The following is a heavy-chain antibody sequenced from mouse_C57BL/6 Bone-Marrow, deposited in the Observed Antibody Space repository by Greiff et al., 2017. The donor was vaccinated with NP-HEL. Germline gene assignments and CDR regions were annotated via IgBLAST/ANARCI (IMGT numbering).Heavy chain of an antibody. Sequence: EVQLQQSGPELVKPGASVKIPCKASGYTFTDYNMDWVKQSHGKSLEWIGDINPNNGGTIYNQKFKGKATLTVDKSSSTAYMELRSLTSEDTAVYYCARMRNYSNYGYFDVWGTGTTVTVSS. V-gene: IGHV1-18*01. CDR1: GYTFTDYN. CDR2: INPNNGGT. D-gene: IGHD2-5*01. CDR3: ARMRNYSNYGYFDV. J-gene: IGHJ1*03.